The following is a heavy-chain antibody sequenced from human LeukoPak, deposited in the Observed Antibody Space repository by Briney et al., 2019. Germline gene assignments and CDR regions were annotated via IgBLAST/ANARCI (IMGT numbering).Heavy chain of an antibody. Sequence: ASVKISCKASGYTFTSYNMHWVRQAPGHGLEWMGIINPSGGGTSYAQKFQGRVTMTRDTSTSTVYMELSSLRSEDTAVYYCARDGIVGATYYWGQGTLVTVSS. V-gene: IGHV1-46*01. D-gene: IGHD1-26*01. CDR1: GYTFTSYN. CDR3: ARDGIVGATYY. J-gene: IGHJ4*02. CDR2: INPSGGGT.